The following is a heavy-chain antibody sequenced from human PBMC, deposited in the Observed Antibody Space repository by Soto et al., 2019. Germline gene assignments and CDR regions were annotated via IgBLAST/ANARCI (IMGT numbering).Heavy chain of an antibody. CDR3: ARGITLPTPLDY. CDR1: GFTFSSYS. J-gene: IGHJ4*02. D-gene: IGHD1-20*01. CDR2: ISSSSSTI. Sequence: GGSLRLSCAASGFTFSSYSMNWVRQAPRKGLEWVSYISSSSSTIYYADSVKGRFTISRDNATNSLYLQLNSLRAEDTAVYYCARGITLPTPLDYRGQGTLVTGSS. V-gene: IGHV3-48*01.